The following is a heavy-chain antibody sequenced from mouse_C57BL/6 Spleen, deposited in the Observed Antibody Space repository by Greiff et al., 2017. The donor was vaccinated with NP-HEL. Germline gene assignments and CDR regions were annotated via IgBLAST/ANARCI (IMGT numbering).Heavy chain of an antibody. D-gene: IGHD4-1*01. Sequence: VHVKQSGPVLVKPGASVKMSCKASGYTFTDYYMNWVKQSHGKSLEWIGVINPYNGGTSYNQKFKGKATLTVDKSSSTAYMELNSLTSEDSAVYYCARGTGTCFDYWGQGTTLTVSS. CDR1: GYTFTDYY. J-gene: IGHJ2*01. CDR2: INPYNGGT. CDR3: ARGTGTCFDY. V-gene: IGHV1-19*01.